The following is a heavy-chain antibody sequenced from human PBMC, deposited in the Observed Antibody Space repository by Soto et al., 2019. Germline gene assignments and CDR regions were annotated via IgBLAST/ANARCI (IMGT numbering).Heavy chain of an antibody. Sequence: PSETLSLTCAVSGGSISSSNWWSWVRQPPGKGLEWIGEIYHSGSTNYNPSLKSRVTISVDKSKNQFSLKLSSVTAADTAVYYCARSSGSYLFDYYGMDVWGQGTTVTVSS. V-gene: IGHV4-4*02. D-gene: IGHD1-26*01. CDR2: IYHSGST. J-gene: IGHJ6*02. CDR3: ARSSGSYLFDYYGMDV. CDR1: GGSISSSNW.